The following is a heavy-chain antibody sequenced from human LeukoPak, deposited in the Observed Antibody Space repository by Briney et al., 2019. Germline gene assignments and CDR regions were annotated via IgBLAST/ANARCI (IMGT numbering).Heavy chain of an antibody. J-gene: IGHJ5*02. CDR2: ISGSGSFI. D-gene: IGHD4-17*01. CDR3: ARDGQYDYGDTNWFDP. Sequence: PGGSLRLSCAASGLTFSSYRMNWVRQAPGRGLEWVSSISGSGSFIYYADSMKGRFTISRDNAKNSLYLQMNSLRAEDTAVYYCARDGQYDYGDTNWFDPWGQGTLVTVSS. CDR1: GLTFSSYR. V-gene: IGHV3-21*01.